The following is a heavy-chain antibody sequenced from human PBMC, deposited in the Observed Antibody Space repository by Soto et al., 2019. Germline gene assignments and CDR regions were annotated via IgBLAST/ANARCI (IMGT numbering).Heavy chain of an antibody. V-gene: IGHV3-21*01. CDR1: GFTFSSYS. Sequence: GGSLRLSCAASGFTFSSYSMNWVRQAPGKGLEWVSSISSSSSYIYYADSVKGRFTISRDNAKNSLYLQMNSLRAEDTAVYYCASGGDYYGSGSYWAFDYWGQGTLVTVSS. J-gene: IGHJ4*02. D-gene: IGHD3-10*01. CDR2: ISSSSSYI. CDR3: ASGGDYYGSGSYWAFDY.